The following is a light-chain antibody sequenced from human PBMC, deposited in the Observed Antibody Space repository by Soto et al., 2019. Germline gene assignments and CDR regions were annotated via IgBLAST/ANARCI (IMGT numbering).Light chain of an antibody. CDR3: QQRLNWPPWT. Sequence: EICLTHSPDTLSLSPWEIATLSCRASQSVTNYIAWYQQRPGQAPRLLIYDASNRATGVPARFSGSGSGTDFTLTISDLEPADFGLYYCQQRLNWPPWTFGQVTKVDIK. CDR1: QSVTNY. V-gene: IGKV3-11*01. CDR2: DAS. J-gene: IGKJ1*01.